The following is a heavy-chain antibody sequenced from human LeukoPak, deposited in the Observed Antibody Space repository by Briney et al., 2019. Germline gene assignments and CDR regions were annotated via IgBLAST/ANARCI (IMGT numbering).Heavy chain of an antibody. V-gene: IGHV3-21*01. D-gene: IGHD3-16*02. CDR2: ISSSSSCI. Sequence: GGSLRLSCAASGFTFSSYSMNWVRQAPGKGLEWVSSISSSSSCIYYADSVKGRFTISRDNAKNSLYLQMNSLRAEDTAVYYCARVMITFGGVIYYFDYWGQGTLVTVSS. CDR3: ARVMITFGGVIYYFDY. CDR1: GFTFSSYS. J-gene: IGHJ4*02.